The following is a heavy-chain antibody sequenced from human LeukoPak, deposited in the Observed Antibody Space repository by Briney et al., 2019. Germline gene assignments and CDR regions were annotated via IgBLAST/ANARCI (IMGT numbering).Heavy chain of an antibody. J-gene: IGHJ4*02. D-gene: IGHD6-19*01. CDR2: ISSTSSYI. CDR1: GFTLSHYN. CDR3: ARDQSSDWHFDY. Sequence: PGGSLRLSCAASGFTLSHYNMNWVRQTPGKGLEWVSSISSTSSYIYYADSAKGRFTISRDNAKNSLYLQMHSLGAEDTAVYYCARDQSSDWHFDYWGQGTLVTVSS. V-gene: IGHV3-21*06.